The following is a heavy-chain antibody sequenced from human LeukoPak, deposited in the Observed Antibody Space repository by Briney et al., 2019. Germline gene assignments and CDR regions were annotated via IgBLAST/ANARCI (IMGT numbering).Heavy chain of an antibody. J-gene: IGHJ6*02. CDR1: GFTVSTNY. D-gene: IGHD1/OR15-1a*01. CDR2: IYSGGST. CDR3: ARRPWRGNNKSHYAMDV. Sequence: GGALRLSCAASGFTVSTNYMNWVRQAPGKGLEWVSIIYSGGSTYYADSVKGRFTITRDNSKNTLYLQMNSLRAEDTAVYYCARRPWRGNNKSHYAMDVWGQGTTVTVSS. V-gene: IGHV3-66*01.